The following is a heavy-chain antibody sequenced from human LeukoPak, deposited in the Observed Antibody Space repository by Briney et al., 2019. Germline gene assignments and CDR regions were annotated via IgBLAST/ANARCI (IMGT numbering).Heavy chain of an antibody. J-gene: IGHJ4*02. D-gene: IGHD3-3*01. CDR2: INPSGGT. V-gene: IGHV4-34*01. CDR3: ARGVVSIFGVVPFDY. Sequence: SETLSLTCGVYTGSFIGYSWSWIRQPPGRGLEWIGEINPSGGTDYNPSLKSRVTISGDASKNQFSLKLTSLNAADTAVYYCARGVVSIFGVVPFDYWGRGTLVTVSS. CDR1: TGSFIGYS.